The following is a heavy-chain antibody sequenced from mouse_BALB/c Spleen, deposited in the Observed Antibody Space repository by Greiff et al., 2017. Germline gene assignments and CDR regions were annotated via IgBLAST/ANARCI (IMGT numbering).Heavy chain of an antibody. J-gene: IGHJ4*01. V-gene: IGHV2-5-1*01. Sequence: VQGVESGPSLVQPSQSLSITCTVSGFSLTSYGVHWVRQSPGKGLEWLGVIWRGGSTDYNAAFMSRLSITKDNSKSQVFFKMNSLQADDTAIYYCAKKGVKEYAMDYWGQGTSVTVSS. CDR1: GFSLTSYG. CDR2: IWRGGST. CDR3: AKKGVKEYAMDY. D-gene: IGHD1-3*01.